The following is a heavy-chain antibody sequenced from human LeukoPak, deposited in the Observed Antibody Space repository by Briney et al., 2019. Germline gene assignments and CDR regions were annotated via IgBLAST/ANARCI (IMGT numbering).Heavy chain of an antibody. D-gene: IGHD3-22*01. J-gene: IGHJ3*02. CDR1: GYTFTSYG. CDR2: ISAYNGNT. V-gene: IGHV1-18*01. CDR3: ARGQPLYYDSSGYAFDI. Sequence: ASVKVSCKASGYTFTSYGISWVRQAPGQGLEWMGWISAYNGNTNYAQKFQGRVTMTRNTSISTAYMELSSLRSEDTAVYYCARGQPLYYDSSGYAFDIWGQGTMVTVSS.